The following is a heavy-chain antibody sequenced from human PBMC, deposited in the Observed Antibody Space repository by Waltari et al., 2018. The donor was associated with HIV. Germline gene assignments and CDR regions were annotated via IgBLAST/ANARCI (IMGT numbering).Heavy chain of an antibody. Sequence: QVQLVQSGAEVKKPGASVKVSCKASGYTFTGHYMHWVRQAPGQGLEWMGWINPNSGGTNYAQRFQGRVTMTRDTSISTAYMELSRLRSDDTAVYYCARVVTDFGDYWAEDYWGQGTLVTVSS. V-gene: IGHV1-2*02. CDR2: INPNSGGT. CDR3: ARVVTDFGDYWAEDY. D-gene: IGHD4-17*01. CDR1: GYTFTGHY. J-gene: IGHJ4*02.